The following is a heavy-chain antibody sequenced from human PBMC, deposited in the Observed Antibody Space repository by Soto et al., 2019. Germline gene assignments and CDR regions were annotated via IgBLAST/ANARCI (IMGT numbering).Heavy chain of an antibody. CDR1: GGSFSGYY. Sequence: SETLSLTCAVYGGSFSGYYWSWIRQPPGKGLEWIGEINHSGSTNYNPSLKSRVTISVDTSKNQFSLKLSSVTAADTAVYYCARGGVYYGDYYYYGMDVWGQGTTVTVSS. V-gene: IGHV4-34*01. CDR3: ARGGVYYGDYYYYGMDV. CDR2: INHSGST. J-gene: IGHJ6*02. D-gene: IGHD4-17*01.